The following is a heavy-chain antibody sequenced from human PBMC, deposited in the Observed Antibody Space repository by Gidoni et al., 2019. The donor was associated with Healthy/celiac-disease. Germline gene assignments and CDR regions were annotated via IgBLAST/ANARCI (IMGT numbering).Heavy chain of an antibody. J-gene: IGHJ5*02. CDR2: INHSGST. CDR3: ARSRGRGYNWFDP. D-gene: IGHD1-26*01. V-gene: IGHV4-34*01. Sequence: QVQLQQWGAGLLKPSEPLSLTCAVYGGSFSGYYWSWIRQPPGKGLEWIGEINHSGSTNYNPSLKSRVTISVDTSKNQFSLKLSSVTAADTAVYYCARSRGRGYNWFDPWGQGTLVTVSS. CDR1: GGSFSGYY.